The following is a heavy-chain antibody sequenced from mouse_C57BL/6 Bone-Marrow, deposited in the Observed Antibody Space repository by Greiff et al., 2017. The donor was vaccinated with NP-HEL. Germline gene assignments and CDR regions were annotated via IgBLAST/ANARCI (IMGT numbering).Heavy chain of an antibody. Sequence: EVTLVESGGGLVKPGGSLKLSCAASGFTFSSYAMSWVRQTPEKRLEWVATISDGGSYNYYPDTVKGRFNISRAHAKNNLYRQMSHLNSEDTAMYYCARGPENYYGSSQYYFDYWGQGTTLTVSS. CDR2: ISDGGSYN. D-gene: IGHD1-1*01. CDR3: ARGPENYYGSSQYYFDY. J-gene: IGHJ2*01. V-gene: IGHV5-4*03. CDR1: GFTFSSYA.